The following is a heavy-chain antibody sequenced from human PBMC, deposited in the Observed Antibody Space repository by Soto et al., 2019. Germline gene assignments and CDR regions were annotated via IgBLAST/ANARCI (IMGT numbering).Heavy chain of an antibody. Sequence: EVQLVESGGGLIQPGGSLRLSCAVSGFTVSNNYMSWVRQAPGKGLEGVSVIYSGGYTAYGDSVKGRFTISRDNSKNTLYLQKNSQGATDTGVFFRAPHTGGGGYWGQGTLVTVSS. CDR1: GFTVSNNY. V-gene: IGHV3-53*01. CDR2: IYSGGYT. J-gene: IGHJ4*02. D-gene: IGHD3-10*01. CDR3: APHTGGGGY.